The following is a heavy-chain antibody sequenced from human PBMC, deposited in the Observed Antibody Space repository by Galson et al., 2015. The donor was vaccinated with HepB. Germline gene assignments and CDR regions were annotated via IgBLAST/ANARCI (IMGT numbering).Heavy chain of an antibody. CDR3: ARGGRPTYYDFWSGYWGWFDP. V-gene: IGHV4-61*02. D-gene: IGHD3-3*01. CDR1: GGSISSGSYY. J-gene: IGHJ5*02. CDR2: IYTSGST. Sequence: LSLTCTVSGGSISSGSYYWSWIRQPAGKGLEWIGRIYTSGSTNYNPSLKSRVTMSVDTSKNQFSLKLSSVTAADTAVYYCARGGRPTYYDFWSGYWGWFDPWGQGTLVTVSS.